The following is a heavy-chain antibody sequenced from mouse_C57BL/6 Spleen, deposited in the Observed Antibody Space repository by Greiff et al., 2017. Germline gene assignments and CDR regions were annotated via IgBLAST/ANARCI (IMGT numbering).Heavy chain of an antibody. D-gene: IGHD1-1*01. V-gene: IGHV1-15*01. CDR2: IDPETGGT. CDR3: TRVPYYGSSYGFAY. J-gene: IGHJ3*01. CDR1: GYTFTDYE. Sequence: QVQLQQSGAELVRPGASVTLSCKASGYTFTDYEMHWVKQTPVHGLEWIGVIDPETGGTAYNQKFKGKAILTADKSSSTAYMELRSLTSEDSAVYYCTRVPYYGSSYGFAYWGQGALVTVSA.